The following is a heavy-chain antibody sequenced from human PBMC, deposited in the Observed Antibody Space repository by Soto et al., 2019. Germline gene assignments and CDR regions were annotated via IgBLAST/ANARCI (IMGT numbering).Heavy chain of an antibody. V-gene: IGHV3-64*01. CDR2: ISSNGGST. Sequence: GGSLRLSCAASGFTFSSYAMHWVRQAPGKGLEYVSAISSNGGSTYYANSVKGRFTISRDNSKNTLYLQMGSLRAEDMAVYYCARGAEYYDISFNWFDPWGQGTLVTVSS. D-gene: IGHD3-9*01. CDR1: GFTFSSYA. J-gene: IGHJ5*02. CDR3: ARGAEYYDISFNWFDP.